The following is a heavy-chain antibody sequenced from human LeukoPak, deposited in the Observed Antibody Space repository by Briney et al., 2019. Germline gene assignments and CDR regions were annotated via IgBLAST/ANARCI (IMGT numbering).Heavy chain of an antibody. CDR3: AKVAGSRYFDI. V-gene: IGHV4-4*07. Sequence: SETLSLTCTVSGDSVSTYYWSWIRQPAGKGLEWIGRFYSSGSTSYNPSLKSRVSMSIDTSKNQFSLNLTSVTAADTAVYYCAKVAGSRYFDIWGRGTLVTVSS. CDR1: GDSVSTYY. CDR2: FYSSGST. J-gene: IGHJ2*01. D-gene: IGHD6-19*01.